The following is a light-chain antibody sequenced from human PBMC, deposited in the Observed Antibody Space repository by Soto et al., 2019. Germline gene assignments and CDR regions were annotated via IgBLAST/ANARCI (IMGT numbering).Light chain of an antibody. CDR3: LQDYDSPRT. CDR1: QVISSY. Sequence: DIQLTQATSSLSVSTGDRVTXTCRASQVISSYLAWYQQKPGMAPKLLIYAASTLKSGVPSRFSGRGSGTDFTLTISSLQPEDFATYYCLQDYDSPRTFGQGTKVDI. CDR2: AAS. V-gene: IGKV1-9*01. J-gene: IGKJ1*01.